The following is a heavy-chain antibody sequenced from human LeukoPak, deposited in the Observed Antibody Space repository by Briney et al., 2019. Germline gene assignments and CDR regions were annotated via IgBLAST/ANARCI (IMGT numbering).Heavy chain of an antibody. Sequence: PSETLSLTCTVSGGSISSSSYYWGWIRQPPGKGLEWIGSIYYSGSTYYNPSLKSRLTISVATSKNQFSLKLSSVTAADTAVYYCARAPGYVSSGYYLHYFDLWGRGTLVTVSS. J-gene: IGHJ2*01. CDR1: GGSISSSSYY. V-gene: IGHV4-39*01. CDR2: IYYSGST. CDR3: ARAPGYVSSGYYLHYFDL. D-gene: IGHD3-22*01.